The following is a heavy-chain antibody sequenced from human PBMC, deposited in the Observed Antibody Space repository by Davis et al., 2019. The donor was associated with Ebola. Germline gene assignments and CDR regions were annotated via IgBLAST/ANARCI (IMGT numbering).Heavy chain of an antibody. V-gene: IGHV7-4-1*02. Sequence: AASVPVSCKASGYTFTSYAMNWVRQAPGQGLEWMGWINTNTGNPTYAQGFTGRFAFSLDTSVSTAYLQISSLKAEDTAVYYCARSSYSWYFSGMDVWGKGTTVTVSS. D-gene: IGHD6-13*01. J-gene: IGHJ6*04. CDR3: ARSSYSWYFSGMDV. CDR1: GYTFTSYA. CDR2: INTNTGNP.